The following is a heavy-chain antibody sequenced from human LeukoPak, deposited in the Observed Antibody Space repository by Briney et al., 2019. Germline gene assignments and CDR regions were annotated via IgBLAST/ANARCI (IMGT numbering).Heavy chain of an antibody. J-gene: IGHJ4*02. CDR2: ISWNSGSI. CDR1: GFTFSSYS. Sequence: GGSLRLSCAASGFTFSSYSMNWVRQAPGKGLEWVSGISWNSGSIGYADSVKGRFTISRDNAKNSLYLQMNSLRAEDMALYYCAKDMYSSSWAFFDYWGQGTLVTVSS. V-gene: IGHV3-9*03. CDR3: AKDMYSSSWAFFDY. D-gene: IGHD6-13*01.